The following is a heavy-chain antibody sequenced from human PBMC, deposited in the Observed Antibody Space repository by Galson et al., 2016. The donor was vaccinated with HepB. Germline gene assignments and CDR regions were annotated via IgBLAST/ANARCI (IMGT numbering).Heavy chain of an antibody. V-gene: IGHV3-30-3*01. CDR3: ARDYYGGNSVVCAY. J-gene: IGHJ4*02. CDR2: ISYDGSNK. D-gene: IGHD4-23*01. CDR1: GFTFSSYA. Sequence: SLRLSCAASGFTFSSYAMYWVRQAPGKGLEWVVVISYDGSNKYYADSVKGRLTISRDNSKNTLYLQINSLRAEDTAVYYCARDYYGGNSVVCAYWGQGTLVTVSS.